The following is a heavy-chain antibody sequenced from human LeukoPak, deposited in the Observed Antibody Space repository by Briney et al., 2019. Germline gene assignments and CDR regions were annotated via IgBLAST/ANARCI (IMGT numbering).Heavy chain of an antibody. CDR2: IYYSGSN. Sequence: PSETLSLTCTVSGGSISSISYYWGWTRQPPGKGLEWIGSIYYSGSNYYNPALKSRVTISVDTSKHQSSLKLSSVTAADTAVYYCASLAAGDWFDPWGQGTLVTVSS. CDR1: GGSISSISYY. D-gene: IGHD6-13*01. J-gene: IGHJ5*02. V-gene: IGHV4-39*01. CDR3: ASLAAGDWFDP.